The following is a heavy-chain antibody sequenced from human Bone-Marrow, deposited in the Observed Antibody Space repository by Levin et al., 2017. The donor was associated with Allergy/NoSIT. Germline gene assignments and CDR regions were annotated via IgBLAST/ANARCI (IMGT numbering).Heavy chain of an antibody. CDR1: GFSLTTPGKG. CDR2: IYWDDDQ. Sequence: SGPTLVKPTQTLTLTCSYSGFSLTTPGKGVGWIRQPPGKALEWLGLIYWDDDQRYSPSLKNRLTMTMDTSKNQVLLTLTNMDPEDTATYYGAHRAVKWGDDVFDVWGQGTMVIVSS. D-gene: IGHD7-27*01. V-gene: IGHV2-5*02. J-gene: IGHJ3*01. CDR3: AHRAVKWGDDVFDV.